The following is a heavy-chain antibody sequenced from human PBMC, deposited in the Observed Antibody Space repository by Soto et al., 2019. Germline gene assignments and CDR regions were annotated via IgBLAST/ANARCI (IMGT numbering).Heavy chain of an antibody. CDR3: AREGNLGRWLQPLDY. CDR1: GDSISSSDYY. Sequence: PSETLSLTCTVSGDSISSSDYYWGWVRQPPGRGLEWIGYIYFRGTTNYNPSLKSRVTMSADTSKNQFSLKLISVTAADTAVYYCAREGNLGRWLQPLDYWGQGTLVPVSS. D-gene: IGHD5-12*01. V-gene: IGHV4-61*08. J-gene: IGHJ4*02. CDR2: IYFRGTT.